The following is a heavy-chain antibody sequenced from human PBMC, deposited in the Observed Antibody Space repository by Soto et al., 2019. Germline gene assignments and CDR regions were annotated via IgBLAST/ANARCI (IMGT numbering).Heavy chain of an antibody. J-gene: IGHJ6*02. Sequence: QVQLVQSGAEVKKPGSSVKVSCKASGGTFSSYAITWVRQAPGQGLEWMGGIIPIFGTADYAQKFQGRVTITADESTSTAYMELSSLRSEDTAVYYCALHYGSGSNYYYYGMDVWGQGTTVTVSS. CDR3: ALHYGSGSNYYYYGMDV. V-gene: IGHV1-69*12. CDR1: GGTFSSYA. D-gene: IGHD3-10*01. CDR2: IIPIFGTA.